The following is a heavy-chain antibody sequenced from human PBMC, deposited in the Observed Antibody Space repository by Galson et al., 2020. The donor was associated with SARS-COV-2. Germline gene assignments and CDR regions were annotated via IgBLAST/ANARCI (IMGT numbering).Heavy chain of an antibody. CDR3: AVWVYYDSSGYADYCHH. Sequence: SGGSLRLSCAASGFVFSSYGMHCVRPAPGQGLEWVAVIPSVGSKKFYADSVKGRFTLSRDNSKHTPYLEMNSLGTGDTAVNYCAVWVYYDSSGYADYCHHWGQGTLGTVSS. D-gene: IGHD3-22*01. CDR1: GFVFSSYG. J-gene: IGHJ1*01. V-gene: IGHV3-30*03. CDR2: IPSVGSKK.